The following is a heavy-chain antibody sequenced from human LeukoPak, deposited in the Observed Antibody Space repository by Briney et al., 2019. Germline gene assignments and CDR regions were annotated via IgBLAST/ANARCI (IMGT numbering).Heavy chain of an antibody. CDR2: LFYSGST. CDR1: GGSISSYY. J-gene: IGHJ4*02. D-gene: IGHD3-10*01. V-gene: IGHV4-59*01. CDR3: ATVAVIRGVAYFDY. Sequence: PSETLSLTCTVSGGSISSYYWSWIRPPPGKGMEWIAYLFYSGSTDYNPSLESRVTISVDTSKNQFSLKLRSVTAADTAVYYCATVAVIRGVAYFDYWGQGTLVTVSS.